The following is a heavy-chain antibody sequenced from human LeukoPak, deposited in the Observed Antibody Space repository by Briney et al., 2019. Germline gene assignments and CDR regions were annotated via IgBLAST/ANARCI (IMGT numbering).Heavy chain of an antibody. D-gene: IGHD3-3*01. CDR1: GFSFSSYG. V-gene: IGHV3-30*02. J-gene: IGHJ4*02. CDR2: VRYDRSDK. Sequence: GGSLRLSCAASGFSFSSYGMHWVRQAPGKGLEWVAFVRYDRSDKYYADSVKGRFTISRDNSKNTLYLQMNSLRAEDTAVYYCAKDPRTYYDFWSGYHRWYFDYWGQGTLVTVSS. CDR3: AKDPRTYYDFWSGYHRWYFDY.